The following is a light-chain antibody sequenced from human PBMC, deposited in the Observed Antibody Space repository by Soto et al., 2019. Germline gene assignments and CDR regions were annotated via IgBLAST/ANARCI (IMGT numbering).Light chain of an antibody. Sequence: DIPLTQSPASRSAPLGDSVNSTCSANQSISCYFKWHQQKPGKARKLMIYAASSVQSGAPSRFSGSGSGTDFTPTIIRLQSEDFATYYCQQSYSTLWTFGQGTQVDIK. CDR3: QQSYSTLWT. J-gene: IGKJ1*01. CDR2: AAS. V-gene: IGKV1-39*01. CDR1: QSISCY.